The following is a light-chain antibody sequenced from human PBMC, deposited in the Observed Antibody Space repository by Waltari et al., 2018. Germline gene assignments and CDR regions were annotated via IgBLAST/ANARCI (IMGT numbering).Light chain of an antibody. Sequence: DIQLTPSPSLLSASVGDRVTITCRASPGVSTFLAWYRQEPGKAPKLLIYAASTLEIGVPSRFSGSGSGTEFTLTISSLQPEDFATYYCQQHNSYPFTFGGGTKVEFK. CDR1: PGVSTF. CDR3: QQHNSYPFT. V-gene: IGKV1-9*01. J-gene: IGKJ4*01. CDR2: AAS.